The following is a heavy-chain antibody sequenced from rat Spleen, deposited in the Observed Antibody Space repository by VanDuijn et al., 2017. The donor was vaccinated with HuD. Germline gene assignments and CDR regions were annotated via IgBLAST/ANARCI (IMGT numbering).Heavy chain of an antibody. D-gene: IGHD1-9*01. V-gene: IGHV5-27*01. J-gene: IGHJ2*01. CDR2: ISTGGGST. CDR1: GFTLSDHY. Sequence: EVQLVESDGGLVQPGRSLKLSCAASGFTLSDHYMAWVRQAPTKGLEWVAYISTGGGSTYYRDSVKGRFTISRDNAKSTLYLQMDSLRSEDTATYYCTGYNFDYWGQGVMVTVSS. CDR3: TGYNFDY.